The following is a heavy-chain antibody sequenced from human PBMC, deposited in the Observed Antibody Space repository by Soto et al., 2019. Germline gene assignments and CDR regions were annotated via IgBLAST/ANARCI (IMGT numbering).Heavy chain of an antibody. J-gene: IGHJ4*01. CDR3: VRKHNRADSFDS. V-gene: IGHV4-59*01. Sequence: PSETLSLTGSLSGGTIGDYYSSWIRQPPGRRLQWLAYIYYTGKTDQNPSLERRVSISLGTSKTQFSMNLRSVTAADTAVYYCVRKHNRADSFDSWGPGILVTVSS. CDR1: GGTIGDYY. D-gene: IGHD2-21*01. CDR2: IYYTGKT.